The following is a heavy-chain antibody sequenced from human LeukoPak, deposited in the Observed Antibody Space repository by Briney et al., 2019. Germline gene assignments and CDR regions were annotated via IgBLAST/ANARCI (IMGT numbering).Heavy chain of an antibody. CDR2: ISSSGSTI. V-gene: IGHV3-11*01. CDR1: GFTFSDYY. CDR3: ARDSSAWYGEY. D-gene: IGHD6-19*01. J-gene: IGHJ4*02. Sequence: GGSLTLSCAASGFTFSDYYMSWIRQAPGKGLEWVSYISSSGSTIYYADSVKGRFTISSNNAKNSLYLQMNILTAENTAVYYCARDSSAWYGEYWGQGTLVTVSS.